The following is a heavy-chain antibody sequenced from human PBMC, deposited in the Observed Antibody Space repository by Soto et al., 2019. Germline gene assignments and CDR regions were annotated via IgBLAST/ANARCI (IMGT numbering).Heavy chain of an antibody. D-gene: IGHD1-26*01. CDR2: ITPIFGTA. CDR3: ASPKVGATWAFDY. J-gene: IGHJ4*02. Sequence: QVQLVQSGAEVKKPGSSVKVSCKASGGTFSSYAISWVRQAPGQGLEWMGGITPIFGTANYAQKFQGRVTITADKSTSTGYMELSSLRSEDTAVYYCASPKVGATWAFDYWGQGTLVTVSS. CDR1: GGTFSSYA. V-gene: IGHV1-69*06.